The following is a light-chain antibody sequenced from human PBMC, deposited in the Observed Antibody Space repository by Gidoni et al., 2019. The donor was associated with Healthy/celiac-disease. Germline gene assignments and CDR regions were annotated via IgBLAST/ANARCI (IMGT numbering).Light chain of an antibody. V-gene: IGKV1-27*01. Sequence: DIQLTQSPSSLSASVGDRVTITCRASQGISKYLAWYQQKPGKVPKLLIYAASTLQSGVPSRFSGSGSGTDFTLTISSLQPEDVATYYCQKYNSAPFLTFXGXTKVEIK. CDR1: QGISKY. CDR3: QKYNSAPFLT. J-gene: IGKJ4*01. CDR2: AAS.